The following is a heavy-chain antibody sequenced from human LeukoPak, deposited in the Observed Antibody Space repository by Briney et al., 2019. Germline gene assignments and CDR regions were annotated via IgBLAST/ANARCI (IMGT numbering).Heavy chain of an antibody. D-gene: IGHD6-6*01. CDR2: MYNSGST. CDR1: GGSVSNCY. J-gene: IGHJ4*02. CDR3: ARGRGIAARPIDY. V-gene: IGHV4-59*02. Sequence: SETLSLTCTVSGGSVSNCYWSWIRQPPGKGLEWVGYMYNSGSTNYNPSLKSRVTISVGTSKNQFSLKLSTVTAADTAVYYCARGRGIAARPIDYWGQGTLVTVSS.